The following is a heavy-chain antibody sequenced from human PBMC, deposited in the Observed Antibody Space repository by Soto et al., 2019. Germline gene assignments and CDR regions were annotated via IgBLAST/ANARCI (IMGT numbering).Heavy chain of an antibody. CDR1: GGSISSSSYY. Sequence: QLQLQESGPGLVKPSETLSLTCTVSGGSISSSSYYWGWIRQPPGKGLEWIGSIYYSGSTYYNPSLKSRVTISVDTSKNQFSLKLSSVTAADTAVYYCARSVRGYSYGFGWYFDLWGRGNLVTVYS. CDR3: ARSVRGYSYGFGWYFDL. D-gene: IGHD5-18*01. V-gene: IGHV4-39*01. J-gene: IGHJ2*01. CDR2: IYYSGST.